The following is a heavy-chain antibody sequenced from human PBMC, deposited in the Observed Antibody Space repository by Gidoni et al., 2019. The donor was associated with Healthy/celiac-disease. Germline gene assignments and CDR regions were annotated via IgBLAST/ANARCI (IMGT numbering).Heavy chain of an antibody. CDR3: ARAYYYDSSGSYYFDY. CDR1: GYTFTGYY. J-gene: IGHJ4*02. D-gene: IGHD3-22*01. CDR2: INPNSGGT. V-gene: IGHV1-2*06. Sequence: QVQLVQSGAEVKKPGASVKVSCKASGYTFTGYYMHWVRQAPGQGLEWMGRINPNSGGTNYAQKFQDRVTMTRDTSISTAYMELSRLRSDDTAVYYCARAYYYDSSGSYYFDYWGQGTLVTVSS.